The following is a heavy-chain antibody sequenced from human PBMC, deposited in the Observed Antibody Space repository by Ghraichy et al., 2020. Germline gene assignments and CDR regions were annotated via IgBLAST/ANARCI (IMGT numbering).Heavy chain of an antibody. Sequence: GGSLRLSCAASGFTVSSDYMSWVRQAPGKGLDWVSVIYRDGSTQYADSVKGRFTISRDDSKNTLYLQMNSLRAEDTAVYYCARADGDYFDYWGQGTLVTVSS. CDR2: IYRDGST. CDR3: ARADGDYFDY. J-gene: IGHJ4*02. D-gene: IGHD4-17*01. V-gene: IGHV3-53*01. CDR1: GFTVSSDY.